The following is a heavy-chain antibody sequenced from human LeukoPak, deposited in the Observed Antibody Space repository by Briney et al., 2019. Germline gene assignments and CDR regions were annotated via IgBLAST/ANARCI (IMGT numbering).Heavy chain of an antibody. Sequence: GGSLRLPCAASGFTFSSYGMHWVRQAPGKGLEWVAVISYDGSNKYYADSVKGRFTISRDNSKNTLYLQMNSLRAEDTAVYYCAGSGSYYYYYMDVWGKGTTVTVSS. V-gene: IGHV3-30*03. J-gene: IGHJ6*03. D-gene: IGHD1-26*01. CDR2: ISYDGSNK. CDR1: GFTFSSYG. CDR3: AGSGSYYYYYMDV.